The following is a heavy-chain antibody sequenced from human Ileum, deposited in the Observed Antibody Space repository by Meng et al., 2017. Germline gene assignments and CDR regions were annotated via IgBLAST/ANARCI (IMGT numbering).Heavy chain of an antibody. J-gene: IGHJ4*01. V-gene: IGHV3-23*01. CDR1: GFTFSSYA. Sequence: EGQLWESGGDLVQHGGSLRLSCVASGFTFSSYAMSWVRQAPGKGLEWVSFISPTGDTTYYADSVKGRFTISRDNSKNTLFLQMNSLRAEDTAVYYCATESNFDYWGQGTLVTVSS. CDR3: ATESNFDY. CDR2: ISPTGDTT.